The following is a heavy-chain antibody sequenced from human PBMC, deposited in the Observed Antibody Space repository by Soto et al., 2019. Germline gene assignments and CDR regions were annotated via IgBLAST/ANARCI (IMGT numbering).Heavy chain of an antibody. J-gene: IGHJ4*02. CDR3: AGRSSIWYFDS. D-gene: IGHD6-13*01. V-gene: IGHV3-23*01. Sequence: EVQLLESGGGLLQPAGSLRLSCAASGFTVSGYAMNWVRQATGKRLERVSVISGSDGSTYYADSVKGRFTISRDNSKNTRNLQMNSLRAEDTGVYYFAGRSSIWYFDSWGQETLVTVSP. CDR1: GFTVSGYA. CDR2: ISGSDGST.